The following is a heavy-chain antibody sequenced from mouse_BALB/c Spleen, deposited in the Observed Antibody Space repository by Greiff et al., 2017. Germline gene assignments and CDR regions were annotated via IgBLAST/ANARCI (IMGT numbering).Heavy chain of an antibody. D-gene: IGHD2-3*01. CDR2: ISSGGSYT. CDR3: ARHTLYDVYSYYFDY. V-gene: IGHV5-6*01. J-gene: IGHJ2*01. Sequence: EVKLMESGGDLVKPGGSLKLSCAASGFTFSSYGMSWVRQTPDKRLEWVATISSGGSYTYYPDSVKGRFTISRDNAKNTLYLQMSSLKSEDTAMYYCARHTLYDVYSYYFDYWGQGTTLTVSS. CDR1: GFTFSSYG.